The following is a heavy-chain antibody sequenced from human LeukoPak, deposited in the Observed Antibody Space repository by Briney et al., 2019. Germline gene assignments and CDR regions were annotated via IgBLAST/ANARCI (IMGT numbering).Heavy chain of an antibody. V-gene: IGHV1-46*01. CDR3: ARVTYCGGDCYSLDY. CDR2: INPSGGST. D-gene: IGHD2-21*02. CDR1: GYTFTIYY. Sequence: ASVKVSCKASGYTFTIYYMHWVRQAPGQGLEWLGIINPSGGSTSYAQKFQGRVTMTRDTSTSTVYMELSSLRSEDTAVYYCARVTYCGGDCYSLDYWGQGTLVTVSS. J-gene: IGHJ4*02.